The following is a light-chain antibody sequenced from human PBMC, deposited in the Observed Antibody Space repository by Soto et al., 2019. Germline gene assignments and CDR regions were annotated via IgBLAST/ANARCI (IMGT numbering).Light chain of an antibody. CDR3: GTWDSSLSAYV. V-gene: IGLV1-51*01. CDR2: DNN. J-gene: IGLJ1*01. CDR1: SSNIGNNY. Sequence: QSVLTQPPSVSAAPGQKVTISCSGSSSNIGNNYVSWYQQLPGTAPKLLIYDNNERPLGIPDRFSGSKSGTSATLGITGLQTGDEADYYCGTWDSSLSAYVFATGTKVTVL.